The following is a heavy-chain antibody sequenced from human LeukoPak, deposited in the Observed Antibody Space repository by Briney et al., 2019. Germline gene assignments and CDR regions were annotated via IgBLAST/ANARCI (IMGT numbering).Heavy chain of an antibody. V-gene: IGHV3-23*01. D-gene: IGHD6-13*01. CDR3: AKDIVAAAGAFDY. CDR2: ISGSGGST. Sequence: GGSLRLSCAASGFAFSSYAMSWVRQAPGKGLEWVSAISGSGGSTYYADSVKGRFTISRDNSKNTLYLQMNSLRAEDTALYYCAKDIVAAAGAFDYWGQGTLVTVSS. CDR1: GFAFSSYA. J-gene: IGHJ4*02.